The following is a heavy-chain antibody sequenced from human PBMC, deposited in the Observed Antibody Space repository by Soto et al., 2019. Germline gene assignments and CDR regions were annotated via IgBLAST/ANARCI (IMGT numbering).Heavy chain of an antibody. CDR1: GFTFSSYA. CDR3: ARVPVLRFLESLFDY. J-gene: IGHJ4*02. CDR2: ISGSGGST. D-gene: IGHD3-3*01. V-gene: IGHV3-23*01. Sequence: GGSLRLSCAASGFTFSSYAMRWVRQAPGKGLEWVSAISGSGGSTYYADSVKGRFTISRDNSKNTLYLQMNSLRAEDTAVYYCARVPVLRFLESLFDYRCQGTLVTVSS.